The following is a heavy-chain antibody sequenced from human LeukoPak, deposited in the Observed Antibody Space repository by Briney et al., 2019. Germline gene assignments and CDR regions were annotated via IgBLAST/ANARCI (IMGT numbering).Heavy chain of an antibody. J-gene: IGHJ5*02. Sequence: SETLSLTCTVSGYSISSGYYWGWIRQPPGKGLEWIGSIFHSANTYYNPSLKSRVTISVDTSKNQFSLRLSSVTAADTAVYYCARHLFAVVVPAAKLGWFDPWGQGTLVTVSS. V-gene: IGHV4-38-2*02. CDR1: GYSISSGYY. D-gene: IGHD2-2*01. CDR3: ARHLFAVVVPAAKLGWFDP. CDR2: IFHSANT.